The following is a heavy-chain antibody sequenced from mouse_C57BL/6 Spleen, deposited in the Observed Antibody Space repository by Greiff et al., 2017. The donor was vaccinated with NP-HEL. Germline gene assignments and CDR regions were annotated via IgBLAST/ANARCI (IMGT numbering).Heavy chain of an antibody. CDR1: GYAFTNYL. D-gene: IGHD2-1*01. V-gene: IGHV1-54*01. CDR3: ARSLYGNCLDY. J-gene: IGHJ2*01. CDR2: INPGSGGT. Sequence: VKLQESGAELVRPGTSVKVSCKASGYAFTNYLIEWVKQRPGQGLEWIGVINPGSGGTNYNEKFKGKATLTADKSSSTAYMQLSSLTSEDSAVYFCARSLYGNCLDYWGQGTTLTVSS.